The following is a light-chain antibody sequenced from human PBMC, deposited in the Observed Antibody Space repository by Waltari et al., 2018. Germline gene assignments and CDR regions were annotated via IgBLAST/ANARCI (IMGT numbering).Light chain of an antibody. CDR3: MQRLEFPYT. J-gene: IGKJ2*01. V-gene: IGKV2-40*01. Sequence: DIVMTQTPLSLPVTPGEPASISCASSQSLLNSDDGFTYLDWFLQKPGQSPQLLIYSLAYRAYGGPDRFSGTGSGSSFSLKISRVEAEDVGIYYCMQRLEFPYTFGQGTRL. CDR1: QSLLNSDDGFTY. CDR2: SLA.